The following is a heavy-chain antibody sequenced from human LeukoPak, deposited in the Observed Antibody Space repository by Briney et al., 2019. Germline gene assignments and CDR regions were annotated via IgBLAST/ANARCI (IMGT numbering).Heavy chain of an antibody. J-gene: IGHJ5*02. CDR3: TREGALADNSIDS. CDR2: ISYDGSNK. CDR1: GFTFSSYA. Sequence: GGSLRLSCAASGFTFSSYAMHWVRQAPGKGLEWVAVISYDGSNKYYADSVKGRFTISRDNSKNTLYLQMNSLRLEDTAVYYCTREGALADNSIDSWGQGTLVTVSS. D-gene: IGHD6-19*01. V-gene: IGHV3-30-3*01.